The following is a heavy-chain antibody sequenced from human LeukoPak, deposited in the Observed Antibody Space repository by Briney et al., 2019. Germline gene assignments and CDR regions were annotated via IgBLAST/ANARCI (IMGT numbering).Heavy chain of an antibody. CDR2: IYYSGST. J-gene: IGHJ4*02. D-gene: IGHD3-3*01. Sequence: SETLSLNCTVSGGSISSSSSYWAWIRQPPGKGLEWIEYIYYSGSTNYNPSLKSRVTMSVDTSKNQFSLKLSSVTAADTAVYYCARDLMVTIFGVVTPEIWGQGTLVTVSS. CDR1: GGSISSSSSY. V-gene: IGHV4-61*05. CDR3: ARDLMVTIFGVVTPEI.